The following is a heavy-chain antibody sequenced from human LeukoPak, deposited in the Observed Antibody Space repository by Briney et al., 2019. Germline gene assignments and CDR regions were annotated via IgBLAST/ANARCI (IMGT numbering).Heavy chain of an antibody. CDR1: GGSFSGYY. V-gene: IGHV4-34*01. CDR3: GIAAAGKGTYWFDP. CDR2: INHSGST. D-gene: IGHD6-13*01. J-gene: IGHJ5*02. Sequence: SGTPSLTCAVYGGSFSGYYWSWIRQPPGKGLEWIGEINHSGSTNYNPSLKSRVTISVDTSKNQFSLKLSSVIAADTAVYYCGIAAAGKGTYWFDPWGQGTLVTVSS.